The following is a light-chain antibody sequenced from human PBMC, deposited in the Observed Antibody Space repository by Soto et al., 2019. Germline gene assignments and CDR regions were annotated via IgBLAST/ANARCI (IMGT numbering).Light chain of an antibody. J-gene: IGLJ1*01. CDR3: YSYAGNNFYV. CDR1: SSDVGGYNL. V-gene: IGLV2-23*02. CDR2: EVY. Sequence: QPALTQPASVSVSPGQSITISCTGTSSDVGGYNLVSWYQQHPGKAPKLMIYEVYQRPSGVSNRFSGSKSGNTASLTISGLQAEDEADYYCYSYAGNNFYVFGTGTKVTVL.